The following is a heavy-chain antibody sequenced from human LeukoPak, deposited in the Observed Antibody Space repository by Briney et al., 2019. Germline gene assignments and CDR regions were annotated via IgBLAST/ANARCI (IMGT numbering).Heavy chain of an antibody. Sequence: ASVKVSCKASGYTFTSYGISWVRQAPGQGLEWMGWISAYNGNTNYAQKLQGRVTMTTDTSTSTAYMELRSLRSDDTAVYYCARDPHKIEPDCSSTSCYFFYYGMDVWGQGTTVTVSS. CDR1: GYTFTSYG. D-gene: IGHD2-2*01. J-gene: IGHJ6*02. CDR2: ISAYNGNT. CDR3: ARDPHKIEPDCSSTSCYFFYYGMDV. V-gene: IGHV1-18*01.